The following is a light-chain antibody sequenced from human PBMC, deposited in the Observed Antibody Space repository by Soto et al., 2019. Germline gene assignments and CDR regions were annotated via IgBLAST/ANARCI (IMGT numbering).Light chain of an antibody. J-gene: IGKJ4*01. CDR2: GAS. CDR3: QQYDNSPRP. V-gene: IGKV3-20*01. Sequence: EIVLTQSPGTRSLSPGESATLSCRASQSIFSSYLAWYQQKPGQAPRRLIYGASSRATGIPDRFSGSGSETDFTLTIGRLEPEDSAVYFCQQYDNSPRPVGGGTKVDSK. CDR1: QSIFSSY.